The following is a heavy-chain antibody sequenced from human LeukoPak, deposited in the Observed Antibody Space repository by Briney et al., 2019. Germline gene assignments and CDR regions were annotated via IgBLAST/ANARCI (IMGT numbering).Heavy chain of an antibody. Sequence: SETLSLTCTVSGGSISSYYWSWIRQPPGKGLEWIGYIYYSGSTNYNPSLKSRVTMSVDTSKNQFSLKLSSVTAADTAVYYCARGKTYGDYPTLYYFDYWGQGTLVTVSS. D-gene: IGHD4-17*01. CDR2: IYYSGST. CDR1: GGSISSYY. CDR3: ARGKTYGDYPTLYYFDY. V-gene: IGHV4-59*12. J-gene: IGHJ4*02.